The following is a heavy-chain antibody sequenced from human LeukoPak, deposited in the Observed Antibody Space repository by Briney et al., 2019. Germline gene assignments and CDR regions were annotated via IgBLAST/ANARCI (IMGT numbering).Heavy chain of an antibody. CDR1: GGTFSSYT. D-gene: IGHD3-22*01. V-gene: IGHV1-69*02. CDR3: ARNYDSSGYYYYYYGMDV. CDR2: IIPILGIA. J-gene: IGHJ6*02. Sequence: SVKVSCRASGGTFSSYTISWVRQAPGQGLEWMGRIIPILGIANYAQKFQGRVTITADKSTSTAYMELSSLRSEDTAVYYCARNYDSSGYYYYYYGMDVWGQGTTVTVSS.